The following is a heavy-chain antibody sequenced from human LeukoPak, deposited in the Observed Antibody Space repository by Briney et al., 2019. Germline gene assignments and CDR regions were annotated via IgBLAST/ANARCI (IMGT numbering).Heavy chain of an antibody. D-gene: IGHD3-22*01. Sequence: ASVKVSCKASGYTFTSYAMHWVRQAPGQRLEWMGWINAGNGNTKYSQEFQGRVTITRDTSASTAYMELSSLRSEDMVVYYCARAYDSSGHFDYWGQGTLVTVSS. CDR3: ARAYDSSGHFDY. V-gene: IGHV1-3*03. CDR2: INAGNGNT. J-gene: IGHJ4*02. CDR1: GYTFTSYA.